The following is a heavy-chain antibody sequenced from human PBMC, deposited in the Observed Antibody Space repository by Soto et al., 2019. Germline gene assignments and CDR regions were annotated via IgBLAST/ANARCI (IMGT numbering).Heavy chain of an antibody. J-gene: IGHJ4*02. D-gene: IGHD6-13*01. V-gene: IGHV1-2*02. CDR3: ARDLAAAGEDLDY. CDR2: INPNSGGT. CDR1: GYTFSGYY. Sequence: ASVKVSCKASGYTFSGYYMHWVRQAPGRGLEWMGWINPNSGGTNYEQKFQGRVTMTTDTSINTAYMELSRLTSDDTAVYYCARDLAAAGEDLDYWGQGTLVTVSS.